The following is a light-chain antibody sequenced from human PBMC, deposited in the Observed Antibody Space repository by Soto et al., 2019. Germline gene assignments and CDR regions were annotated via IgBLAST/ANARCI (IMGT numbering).Light chain of an antibody. CDR2: DAS. J-gene: IGKJ1*01. V-gene: IGKV1-5*01. CDR1: QSISNR. CDR3: HHYGGFWT. Sequence: IQLPQSPSTLPASVSDRVTITCRASQSISNRVDWYQQKPGKAPKILIDDASSLESGVPSRFSGSGSGTEFILTISSLQPDDFASYGCHHYGGFWTCGQGTKVEMK.